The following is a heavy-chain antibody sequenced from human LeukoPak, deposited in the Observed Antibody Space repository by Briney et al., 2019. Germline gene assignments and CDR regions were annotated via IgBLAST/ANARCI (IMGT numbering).Heavy chain of an antibody. Sequence: GGSLRLSCAASGFTFSSYSMNWVRQAPGKGLEWVSSISSSSSYIYYADSVKGRFTISRDNSEDTLYLQMNSLRAEDTAIYYCAKERGDTYGHELFDYWGQGTLVTVSS. CDR3: AKERGDTYGHELFDY. J-gene: IGHJ4*02. D-gene: IGHD5-18*01. CDR1: GFTFSSYS. V-gene: IGHV3-21*04. CDR2: ISSSSSYI.